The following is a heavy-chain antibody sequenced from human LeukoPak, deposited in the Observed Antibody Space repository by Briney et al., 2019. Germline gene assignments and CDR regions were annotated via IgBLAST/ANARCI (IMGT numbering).Heavy chain of an antibody. D-gene: IGHD7-27*01. CDR1: EYSFSNYW. J-gene: IGHJ2*01. CDR2: IYPDDSDT. CDR3: ARLTGVYWYFDL. V-gene: IGHV5-51*01. Sequence: GESLKISCKGSEYSFSNYWLGWVGQMPGKGLEWMGIIYPDDSDTRYSPSFQGQVTISADKSISTTYLQWSSLKASDTAMYYCARLTGVYWYFDLWGRGTLVTVSS.